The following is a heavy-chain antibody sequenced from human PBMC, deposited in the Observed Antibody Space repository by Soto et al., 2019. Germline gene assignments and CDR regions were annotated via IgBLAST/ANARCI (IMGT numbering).Heavy chain of an antibody. D-gene: IGHD3-22*01. V-gene: IGHV3-15*07. CDR2: IKSNAAGGTK. J-gene: IGHJ4*02. CDR1: RFTFSNAW. CDR3: TTDPVTMIVVVPSSG. Sequence: GGSLRLSCAASRFTFSNAWINWVPQAPGKGLEWVAAIKSNAAGGTKDYAAPVNSRFTISREDSKTTLYLQMNSLKTEDTAVYYCTTDPVTMIVVVPSSGWGQGT.